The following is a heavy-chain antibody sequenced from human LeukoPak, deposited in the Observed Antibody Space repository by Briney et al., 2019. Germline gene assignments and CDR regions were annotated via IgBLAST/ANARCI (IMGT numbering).Heavy chain of an antibody. Sequence: SGPALVKPTQTLTLTCTFSGFSLTTSGVRVNWIRQPPGKALEWLARIDWDDDKFYSTSLKTRLTISKDNSKNQVVLRMTNVDPVDTATYYCVRIFAESGSSSFDYWGQGTLVTVSS. CDR1: GFSLTTSGVR. CDR2: IDWDDDK. J-gene: IGHJ4*02. D-gene: IGHD1-26*01. CDR3: VRIFAESGSSSFDY. V-gene: IGHV2-70*04.